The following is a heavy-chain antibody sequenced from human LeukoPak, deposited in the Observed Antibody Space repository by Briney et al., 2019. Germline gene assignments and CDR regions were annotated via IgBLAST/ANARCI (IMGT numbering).Heavy chain of an antibody. CDR2: IYHSGSI. J-gene: IGHJ6*03. Sequence: SETLSLTCTVSGYSISNGYYWGWIRQPPGKGLEWIGSIYHSGSIYYNPSLKSRVTISVDTSKNQLSLKLSSVTAADTAVYYFARETYYYDSSGLPHYYMDVWGKGTTVTVSS. CDR3: ARETYYYDSSGLPHYYMDV. CDR1: GYSISNGYY. V-gene: IGHV4-38-2*02. D-gene: IGHD3-22*01.